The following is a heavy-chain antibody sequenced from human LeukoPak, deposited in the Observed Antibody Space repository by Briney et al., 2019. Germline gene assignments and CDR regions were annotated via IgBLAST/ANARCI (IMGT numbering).Heavy chain of an antibody. Sequence: GGSLRLSCAASGFTFRSYAMTWVRQAPGKGLEWVTAISGSGGDTLYADSVKGRFTISRDNSKNTLYLQMNSLRAEDTAVYYCAKDQYGEAFDIWGPGTMVTVSS. CDR1: GFTFRSYA. D-gene: IGHD4-17*01. V-gene: IGHV3-23*01. J-gene: IGHJ3*02. CDR2: ISGSGGDT. CDR3: AKDQYGEAFDI.